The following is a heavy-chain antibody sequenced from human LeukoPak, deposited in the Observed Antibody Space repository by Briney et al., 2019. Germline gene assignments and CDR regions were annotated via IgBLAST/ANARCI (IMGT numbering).Heavy chain of an antibody. CDR3: ARDLFHSSSSPTDY. J-gene: IGHJ4*02. CDR2: IYYSGST. D-gene: IGHD6-6*01. CDR1: GVSISSYY. Sequence: TSETLSLTCTVSGVSISSYYWSWIRQPPGKGLEWIGYIYYSGSTNYNPSLKSRVTISVDTSKNQFSLKLSSVTAADTAVYYCARDLFHSSSSPTDYWGQGTLVTVSS. V-gene: IGHV4-59*01.